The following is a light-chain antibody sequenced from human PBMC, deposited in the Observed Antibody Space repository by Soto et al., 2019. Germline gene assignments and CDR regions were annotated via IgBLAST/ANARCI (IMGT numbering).Light chain of an antibody. CDR1: RSVSNNY. Sequence: EIVLTQSPGTLSLSPGERATLSCRASRSVSNNYLAWYQQKPGQAPRLVIYGASSRTTGIPDRFSGSGSGTDFTLTISRLEPEDFAVYYCQQYGSSRWTFGQGTKVDIK. CDR2: GAS. J-gene: IGKJ1*01. V-gene: IGKV3-20*01. CDR3: QQYGSSRWT.